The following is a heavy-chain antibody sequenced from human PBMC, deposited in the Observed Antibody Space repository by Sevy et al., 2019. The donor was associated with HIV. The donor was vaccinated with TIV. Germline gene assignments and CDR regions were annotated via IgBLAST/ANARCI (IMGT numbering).Heavy chain of an antibody. V-gene: IGHV3-48*01. J-gene: IGHJ4*01. CDR1: GFTFSSYS. D-gene: IGHD6-19*01. Sequence: GGSLRLSCVASGFTFSSYSMNWVRQAPGKGLEWVSYISSSSDSSRTLYYADSVKGRFSISRDNAKNSVHLQMTSLRVEDTAVYYCARRDLSGWYCVFWGHGTLVTVSS. CDR2: ISSSSDSSRTL. CDR3: ARRDLSGWYCVF.